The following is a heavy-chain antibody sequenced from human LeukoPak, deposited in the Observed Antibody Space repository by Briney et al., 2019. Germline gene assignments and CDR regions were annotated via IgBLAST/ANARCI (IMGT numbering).Heavy chain of an antibody. CDR3: VRLGSTSPGNWYQLFDQ. D-gene: IGHD2-2*01. Sequence: GGSLRLSCAASGFTISSYWMSWVRQAPGKGLEWVANIKQDGCEKYYVDSVKGRFPISRDNAKNSLYLQMNSLRAEDTAVYYCVRLGSTSPGNWYQLFDQWGQGPLVTVPS. J-gene: IGHJ4*02. CDR1: GFTISSYW. V-gene: IGHV3-7*03. CDR2: IKQDGCEK.